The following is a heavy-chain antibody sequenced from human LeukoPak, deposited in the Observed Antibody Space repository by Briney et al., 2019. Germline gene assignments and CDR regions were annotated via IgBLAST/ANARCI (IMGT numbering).Heavy chain of an antibody. Sequence: SETLSLTCTVSGGSISSYYWSWIRQPPGKGLGWIGYIYYSGSTNYNPSLKSRVTISVDTSKNQFSLKLSSVTAADTAVYYCARDASRFDAFDIWGQGTMVTVSS. D-gene: IGHD3-3*01. CDR1: GGSISSYY. V-gene: IGHV4-59*01. J-gene: IGHJ3*02. CDR3: ARDASRFDAFDI. CDR2: IYYSGST.